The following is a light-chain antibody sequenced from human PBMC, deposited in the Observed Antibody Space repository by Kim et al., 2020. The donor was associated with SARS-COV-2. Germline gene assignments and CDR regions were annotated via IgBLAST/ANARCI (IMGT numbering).Light chain of an antibody. V-gene: IGLV2-14*03. Sequence: GKSITISCTRTRRDVSTYNWVSWYQQHSGKAPKVLIFDVSNRPSGLSDRCFGSKSGNTASLTISGLQADDEADYYCSSYTRSHTFVFGTGTKVTVL. CDR2: DVS. J-gene: IGLJ1*01. CDR3: SSYTRSHTFV. CDR1: RRDVSTYNW.